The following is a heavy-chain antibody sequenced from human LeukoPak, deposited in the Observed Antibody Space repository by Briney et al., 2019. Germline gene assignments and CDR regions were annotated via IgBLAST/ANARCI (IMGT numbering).Heavy chain of an antibody. D-gene: IGHD4-17*01. J-gene: IGHJ4*02. CDR3: ARSRGTRWYGDYADFDY. Sequence: SETLSLTCTVSGGSISSGGDYWSWIRQHPGKGLEWIGYIYYSGSTYYNPSLKSRVTISVDTSKNQFSLKLSSVTAADTAVYYCARSRGTRWYGDYADFDYWGQGTLVTVSS. CDR2: IYYSGST. V-gene: IGHV4-31*03. CDR1: GGSISSGGDY.